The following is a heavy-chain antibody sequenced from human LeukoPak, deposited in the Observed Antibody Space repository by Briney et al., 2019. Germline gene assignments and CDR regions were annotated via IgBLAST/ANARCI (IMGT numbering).Heavy chain of an antibody. Sequence: PGGSLRLSCAASGFTFSSYWMSWVRQAPGKGLEWVANIKQDGSEKYYVDSVKGRFTISRDNAKNSLYLQMNSLRAEDTAVYYCASLGYCSSTSCSDYWGQGTLVTVSS. CDR3: ASLGYCSSTSCSDY. V-gene: IGHV3-7*01. J-gene: IGHJ4*02. CDR2: IKQDGSEK. D-gene: IGHD2-2*01. CDR1: GFTFSSYW.